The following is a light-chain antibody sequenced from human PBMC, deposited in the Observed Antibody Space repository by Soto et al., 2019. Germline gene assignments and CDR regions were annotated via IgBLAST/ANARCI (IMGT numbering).Light chain of an antibody. J-gene: IGKJ4*01. V-gene: IGKV1-39*01. CDR3: QQSYSNPLT. Sequence: DIPMTQSPSSLSASVGERVIITCRASETITRYLNWYQSKPGKAPRLLISAASSLQTGVPSRFSGNYSGTDFTLTISSLQPEDFATYYCQQSYSNPLTFGGGTKVDIK. CDR2: AAS. CDR1: ETITRY.